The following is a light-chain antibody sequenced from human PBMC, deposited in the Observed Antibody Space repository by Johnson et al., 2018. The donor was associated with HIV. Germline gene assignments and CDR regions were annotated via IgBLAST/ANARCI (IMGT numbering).Light chain of an antibody. CDR1: SSNIGNNY. V-gene: IGLV1-51*01. J-gene: IGLJ1*01. Sequence: QSVLTQPPSVSAAPGQKVTISCSGSSSNIGNNYVSWYQQLPGTAPKLLIYDNDKRPSGIPDRFSGSKSGTSAALGITGLQTGDEADYYCATWDTRLSAGHVFGAVTKVTVL. CDR2: DND. CDR3: ATWDTRLSAGHV.